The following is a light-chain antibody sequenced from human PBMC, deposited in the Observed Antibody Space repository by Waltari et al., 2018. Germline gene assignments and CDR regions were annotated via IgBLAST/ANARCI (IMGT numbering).Light chain of an antibody. V-gene: IGKV2-30*02. CDR2: KVS. CDR3: MQCAHRPPT. J-gene: IGKJ4*01. Sequence: DVVMTQSPLSLPVTLGQPASISCRSSQSPVHGDGKTYLNWFHQRPGQSPRRLIYKVSNRDSGVPDRFSGSGSGTNFTLKISRVEAEDVGVYYCMQCAHRPPTFGGGTKVEIK. CDR1: QSPVHGDGKTY.